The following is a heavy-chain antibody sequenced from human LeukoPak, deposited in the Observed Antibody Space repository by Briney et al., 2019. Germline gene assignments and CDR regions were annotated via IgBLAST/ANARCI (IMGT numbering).Heavy chain of an antibody. CDR2: IYYSGTT. CDR1: SDSISSYY. V-gene: IGHV4-59*01. J-gene: IGHJ5*02. CDR3: ARVATVTTRAPYNWFDP. D-gene: IGHD4-17*01. Sequence: SETLSLTCTVSSDSISSYYWSWIRQPPGKGLEWIGYIYYSGTTKYNPSLKSRVTISVDTSKNQFSLKLSSVTAADTAVYYCARVATVTTRAPYNWFDPWGQGTLVTVSS.